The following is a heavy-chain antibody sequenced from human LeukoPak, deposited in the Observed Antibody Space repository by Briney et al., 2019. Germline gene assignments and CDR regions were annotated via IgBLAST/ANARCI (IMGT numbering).Heavy chain of an antibody. D-gene: IGHD5-18*01. CDR2: INSDGSST. CDR3: VRGDTAMVRQSPFDY. V-gene: IGHV3-74*01. J-gene: IGHJ4*02. Sequence: PGGSLRLSCAASGFTFSSYWMHWVRHAPGKGLVWVSRINSDGSSTSYADSVKGRFTISRDNAKNTLYLQMNSLRAEDTAVYYCVRGDTAMVRQSPFDYWGQGTLVTVSS. CDR1: GFTFSSYW.